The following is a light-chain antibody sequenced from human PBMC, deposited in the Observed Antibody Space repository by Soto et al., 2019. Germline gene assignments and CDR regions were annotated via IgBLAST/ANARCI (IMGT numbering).Light chain of an antibody. Sequence: LLTQSPATLSLSPGESATLSCRASQTVSSQLAWYQQKPGQAPRLLIYDASKRATGVPGRFSGSGSGTDFTLTISRLEPEDFAVYYCQQYGSLSWTFGQGTKVDIK. CDR3: QQYGSLSWT. V-gene: IGKV3-20*01. J-gene: IGKJ1*01. CDR1: QTVSSQ. CDR2: DAS.